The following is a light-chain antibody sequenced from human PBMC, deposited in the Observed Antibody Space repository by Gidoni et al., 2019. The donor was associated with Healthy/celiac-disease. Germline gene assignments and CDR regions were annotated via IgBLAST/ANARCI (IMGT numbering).Light chain of an antibody. CDR3: QQYGSSPPIT. CDR1: QSVSSSY. V-gene: IGKV3-20*01. CDR2: GAS. J-gene: IGKJ5*01. Sequence: EIALTQSPGTPSLSPGERATLSCRASQSVSSSYLAWYQQKPGQAPRLLIYGASSRATGIPDRFSGSGSGTDFTLTISRLEPEDFAVYYCQQYGSSPPITFXXXTRLEIK.